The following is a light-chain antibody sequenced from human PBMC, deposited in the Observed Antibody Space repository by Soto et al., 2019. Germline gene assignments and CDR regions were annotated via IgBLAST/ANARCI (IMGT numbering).Light chain of an antibody. Sequence: QSVMTQPPSVSAAPGQKVTISCSGSSSNIGGNSVSWYQQLPGTAPKLLIYDDNKRPSGIPDRFSGSKSGTSATLGITGFQTGDEADYYCGTWDTSLPTGRAVFGGGTKVTVL. CDR3: GTWDTSLPTGRAV. J-gene: IGLJ3*02. CDR1: SSNIGGNS. V-gene: IGLV1-51*01. CDR2: DDN.